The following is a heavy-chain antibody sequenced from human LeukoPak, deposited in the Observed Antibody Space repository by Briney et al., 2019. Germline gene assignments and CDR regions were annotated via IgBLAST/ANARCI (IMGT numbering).Heavy chain of an antibody. CDR2: ISAYNGNT. J-gene: IGHJ5*02. D-gene: IGHD3-22*01. V-gene: IGHV1-18*01. Sequence: ASVKVSCKASGYTFTSYDINWVRQATGQGLEWMGWISAYNGNTNYAQKLQGRVTMTTDTSTSTAYMELRSLRSDDTAVYYCARDSRYYYDSSGFGWFDPWGQGTLVTVSS. CDR1: GYTFTSYD. CDR3: ARDSRYYYDSSGFGWFDP.